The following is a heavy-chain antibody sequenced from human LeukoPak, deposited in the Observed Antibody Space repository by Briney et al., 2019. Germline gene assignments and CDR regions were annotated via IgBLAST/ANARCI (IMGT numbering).Heavy chain of an antibody. CDR1: GFTFSSYW. J-gene: IGHJ4*02. CDR3: ARAKQQLVFVIDY. CDR2: IKQDGSEK. V-gene: IGHV3-7*01. Sequence: GGSLRLSCAASGFTFSSYWMSWVRQAPGKGLEWVANIKQDGSEKYYVDSVKGRFTISRDNAKNSLYLQMNSPRAEDTAVYYCARAKQQLVFVIDYWGQGTLVTVSS. D-gene: IGHD6-13*01.